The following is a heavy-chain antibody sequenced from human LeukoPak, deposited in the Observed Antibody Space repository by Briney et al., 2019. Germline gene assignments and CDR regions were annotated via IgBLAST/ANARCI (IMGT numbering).Heavy chain of an antibody. CDR3: AKDAGSNYDFWSGYYKAGSYFDC. J-gene: IGHJ4*02. Sequence: AGSLRLSCAASGFTFSSYAMSWVRQAPGKGLEWVSAISGSGGSTYYADSVKGRFTISRDNSKNTLYLQMNSLRAEDTAVYYCAKDAGSNYDFWSGYYKAGSYFDCWGQGTLVTVSS. D-gene: IGHD3-3*01. CDR2: ISGSGGST. CDR1: GFTFSSYA. V-gene: IGHV3-23*01.